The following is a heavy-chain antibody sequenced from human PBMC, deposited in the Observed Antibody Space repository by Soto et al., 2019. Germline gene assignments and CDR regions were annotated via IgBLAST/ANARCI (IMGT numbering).Heavy chain of an antibody. V-gene: IGHV4-39*01. D-gene: IGHD6-13*01. CDR3: ARHVRYSSSWYRGDFDY. CDR1: GGSISSSSYY. Sequence: PSETLSLTCTVSGGSISSSSYYWGWIRQPPGKGLEWIGSIYYSGSTYYNPSLKSRVTISVDTSKNQFSLKLSSVTAADTAVYYCARHVRYSSSWYRGDFDYWGQGTLVTVSS. CDR2: IYYSGST. J-gene: IGHJ4*02.